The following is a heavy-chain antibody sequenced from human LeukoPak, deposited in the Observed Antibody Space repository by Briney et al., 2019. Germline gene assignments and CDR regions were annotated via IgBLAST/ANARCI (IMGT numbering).Heavy chain of an antibody. D-gene: IGHD2-21*01. J-gene: IGHJ4*02. CDR1: GFTFSSYA. Sequence: PGGSLRLSCAASGFTFSSYAMHWVRQAPGKGLEWVAVISYDGSNKYYADSVKGRFTISRDNSKNTLYLQMNSLRAEDTAVYYCARATIVVVIAMPDYWGQGTLVTVSS. V-gene: IGHV3-30-3*01. CDR2: ISYDGSNK. CDR3: ARATIVVVIAMPDY.